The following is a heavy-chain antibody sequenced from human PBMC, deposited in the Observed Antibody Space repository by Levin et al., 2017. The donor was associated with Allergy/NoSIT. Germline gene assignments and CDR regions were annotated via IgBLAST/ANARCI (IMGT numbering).Heavy chain of an antibody. J-gene: IGHJ4*02. CDR2: IYYSGNT. CDR3: ARETYGSESYHPGYFGY. Sequence: SETLSLTCTVSGGSINSGDYYWSWIRQPPGKGLEWVGHIYYSGNTYYNPSLKSRLTMSVDTSKNQFSLRLSSVTAADTAVYYCARETYGSESYHPGYFGYCGQGTLVTVSS. CDR1: GGSINSGDYY. D-gene: IGHD3-10*01. V-gene: IGHV4-30-4*01.